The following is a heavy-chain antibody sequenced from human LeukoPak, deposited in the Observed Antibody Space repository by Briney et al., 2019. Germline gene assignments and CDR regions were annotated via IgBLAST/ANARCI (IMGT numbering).Heavy chain of an antibody. CDR3: ARGPDMTTVNHSLWYFDL. CDR2: INQDGSGR. J-gene: IGHJ2*01. V-gene: IGHV3-7*01. D-gene: IGHD4-17*01. CDR1: GFIFSNYW. Sequence: HPGGSLRLSCAASGFIFSNYWMSWVRQAPGKGLEWVANINQDGSGRYYVASVGSVRGRFTISRDNDKNSLYLQMNSLRAEDSAVYYCARGPDMTTVNHSLWYFDLWGRGTLVTVSS.